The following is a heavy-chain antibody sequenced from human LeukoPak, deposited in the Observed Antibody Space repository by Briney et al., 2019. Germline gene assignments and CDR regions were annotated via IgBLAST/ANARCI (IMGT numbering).Heavy chain of an antibody. D-gene: IGHD4-11*01. V-gene: IGHV1-24*01. CDR3: ATGIRLQVALDYYYYYGMDV. CDR1: GYTLTELS. Sequence: AASVTVSCKVSGYTLTELSMHWVRQAPGKGLEWMGGFDPEDGETIYAQKFQGRVTMTEDTSTDTAYMELSSLRSEDTAVYYCATGIRLQVALDYYYYYGMDVWGRGTTVTVSS. J-gene: IGHJ6*02. CDR2: FDPEDGET.